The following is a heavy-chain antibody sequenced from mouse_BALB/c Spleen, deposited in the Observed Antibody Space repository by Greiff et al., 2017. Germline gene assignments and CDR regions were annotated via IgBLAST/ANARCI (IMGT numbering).Heavy chain of an antibody. CDR2: IWSGGST. J-gene: IGHJ1*01. CDR1: GFSLTSYG. CDR3: ARDDGSSYSWYFDV. D-gene: IGHD1-1*01. Sequence: VQLQQSGPGLVQPSQSLSITCTVSGFSLTSYGVHWVRQSPGKGLEWLGVIWSGGSTDYNAAFISRLSISKDNSKSQVFFKMNSLQANDTAIYYCARDDGSSYSWYFDVWGAGTTVTVSS. V-gene: IGHV2-2*02.